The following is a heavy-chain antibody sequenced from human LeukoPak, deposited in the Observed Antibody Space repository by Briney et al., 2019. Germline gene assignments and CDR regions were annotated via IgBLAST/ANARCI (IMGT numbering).Heavy chain of an antibody. CDR1: GGSISSGDYY. CDR3: AGVMTGYPYYFDY. D-gene: IGHD3-9*01. J-gene: IGHJ4*02. CDR2: IYYSGST. Sequence: PSETLSLTCTVSGGSISSGDYYWSWIRQHPGKGLEWIGYIYYSGSTYYNPSLKSRVTISVDTSKNQFSLKLSSVTAADTAVYYCAGVMTGYPYYFDYWGQGTLVTVSS. V-gene: IGHV4-30-4*08.